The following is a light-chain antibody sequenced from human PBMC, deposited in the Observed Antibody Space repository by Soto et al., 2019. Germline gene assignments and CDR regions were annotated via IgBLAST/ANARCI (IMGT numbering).Light chain of an antibody. CDR1: QSVLYRSNNKNY. J-gene: IGKJ1*01. Sequence: DIVMTQSPDSLAVSLGEKATINCKSCQSVLYRSNNKNYLAWYRQKPGQPPKLLIYWASTRESGVPDRFRGSGSGTDFTLTISSLQAEDVAVYYCQQYYSTPPTFGQGTKVEIK. CDR2: WAS. CDR3: QQYYSTPPT. V-gene: IGKV4-1*01.